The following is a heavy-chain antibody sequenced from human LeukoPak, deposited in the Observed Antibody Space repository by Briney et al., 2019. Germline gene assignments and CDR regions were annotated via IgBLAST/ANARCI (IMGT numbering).Heavy chain of an antibody. J-gene: IGHJ4*02. CDR1: GGSISSSY. Sequence: SETLSLTCTVSGGSISSSYWSWIRQPPGKGLEWIGYIYGSGSTNYNPSLKSRVTISVDTSKNLFSLKLSSVTAADTAVYYCARPQYTGSYYPDYWGQGILVTVSS. CDR2: IYGSGST. CDR3: ARPQYTGSYYPDY. V-gene: IGHV4-59*08. D-gene: IGHD1-26*01.